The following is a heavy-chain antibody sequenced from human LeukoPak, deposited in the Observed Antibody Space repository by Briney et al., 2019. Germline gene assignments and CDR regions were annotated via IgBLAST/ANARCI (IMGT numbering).Heavy chain of an antibody. J-gene: IGHJ4*02. D-gene: IGHD1-26*01. V-gene: IGHV4-39*02. Sequence: PSETLSLTCTVSGGSISSSSYYWGWIRQPPGKGLEWIGSIYYSGSTYYNPSLKSRVTISVDTSKNQFSLKLSSVTAADTAVYYCARDLVGARAFDYWGQGTLVTVSS. CDR2: IYYSGST. CDR1: GGSISSSSYY. CDR3: ARDLVGARAFDY.